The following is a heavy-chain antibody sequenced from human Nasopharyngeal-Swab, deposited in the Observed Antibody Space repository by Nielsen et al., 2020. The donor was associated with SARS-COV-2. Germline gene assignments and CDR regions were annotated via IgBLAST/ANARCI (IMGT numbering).Heavy chain of an antibody. J-gene: IGHJ5*02. V-gene: IGHV1-46*01. Sequence: WVRQATGQGIEWMGVIGASAGTTTYAQNFQGRVTMTRDTSTSTVYMELSSLTSEDTTVYDCARSAPYCSGGSCHPPYHWFDPWGQGTLVTVSS. CDR2: IGASAGTT. CDR3: ARSAPYCSGGSCHPPYHWFDP. D-gene: IGHD2-15*01.